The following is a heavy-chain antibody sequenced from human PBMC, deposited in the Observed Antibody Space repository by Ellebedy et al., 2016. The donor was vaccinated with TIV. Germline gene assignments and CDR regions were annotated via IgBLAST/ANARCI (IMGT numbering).Heavy chain of an antibody. D-gene: IGHD3-22*01. V-gene: IGHV3-30-3*01. CDR1: GFTFSSYA. CDR3: ARSTYYYDSSGYLEPPHAFDI. J-gene: IGHJ3*02. CDR2: ISYDGSNK. Sequence: GESLKISCAASGFTFSSYAMHWVRQAPGTGLEWVAVISYDGSNKYYADSVKGRFTISRDNSKNTLYLQMNSLRAEDTAVYYCARSTYYYDSSGYLEPPHAFDIWGQGTMVTVSS.